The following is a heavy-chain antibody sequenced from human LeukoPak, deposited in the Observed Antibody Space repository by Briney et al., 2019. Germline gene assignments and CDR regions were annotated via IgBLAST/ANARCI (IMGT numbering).Heavy chain of an antibody. Sequence: ASVKVSCKASGYTFTSYGISWVRQAPGQGLEWMGRISAYNGNANYAQKLQGRVTMTTDTSTSTAYMELRSLRSDDTAVYYCARGPRYYGSGSYRFDYWGQGTLVTVSS. J-gene: IGHJ4*02. CDR3: ARGPRYYGSGSYRFDY. CDR1: GYTFTSYG. CDR2: ISAYNGNA. V-gene: IGHV1-18*01. D-gene: IGHD3-10*01.